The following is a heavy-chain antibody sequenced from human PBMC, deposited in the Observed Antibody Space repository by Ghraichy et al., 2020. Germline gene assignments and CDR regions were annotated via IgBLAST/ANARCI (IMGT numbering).Heavy chain of an antibody. CDR2: ISGSGGNT. D-gene: IGHD2-15*01. J-gene: IGHJ4*02. Sequence: LTCAASGFTLSSFAMSWVRPALGRGLEWVSGISGSGGNTYYADSVRGRLTISRDNSTNTLFLQMNSLRAEDTAVYFCAKDDTSSWYSAFDYWGQGNLVTVSS. CDR1: GFTLSSFA. V-gene: IGHV3-23*01. CDR3: AKDDTSSWYSAFDY.